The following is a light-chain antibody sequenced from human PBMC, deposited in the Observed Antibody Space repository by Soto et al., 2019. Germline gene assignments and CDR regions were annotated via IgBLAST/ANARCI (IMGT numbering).Light chain of an antibody. CDR3: QQSYDMPWT. J-gene: IGKJ1*01. Sequence: DIQMTQSPSSLSASVGDTVTITCRASQSITNYLTWFQQTTGKAPSLLIFAADNLQDGVPSRFSGSGSGRDFSLTISSLQPEDFATYYCQQSYDMPWTFGQGTKVDIK. V-gene: IGKV1-39*01. CDR2: AAD. CDR1: QSITNY.